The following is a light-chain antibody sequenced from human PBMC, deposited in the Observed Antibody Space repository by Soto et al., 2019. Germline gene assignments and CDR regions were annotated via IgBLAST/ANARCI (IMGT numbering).Light chain of an antibody. CDR1: QSFNSN. CDR2: AAS. V-gene: IGKV3-15*01. J-gene: IGKJ1*01. CDR3: QRYNNWPRT. Sequence: EIVMTQSPATLSVSPGERATLSCRASQSFNSNLAWYQQKPGQAPRLLIYAASTRATGIPARFSGSGSGTDFTLTISSLQSEDFAVYYCQRYNNWPRTFGQGTKVDIK.